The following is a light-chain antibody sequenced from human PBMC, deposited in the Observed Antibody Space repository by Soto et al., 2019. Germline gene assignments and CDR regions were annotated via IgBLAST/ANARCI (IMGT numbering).Light chain of an antibody. CDR1: ISDVGGYNF. CDR2: DVS. J-gene: IGLJ1*01. Sequence: QSVLTQPASVSGSPGQSITLSCTGTISDVGGYNFVSWYQQYPGKAPKLMICDVSNRPSGVSNRFSGSKSGNTASLTISGLQAEDEADYYCSSFTGSNYVFVTGTKVTVL. V-gene: IGLV2-14*03. CDR3: SSFTGSNYV.